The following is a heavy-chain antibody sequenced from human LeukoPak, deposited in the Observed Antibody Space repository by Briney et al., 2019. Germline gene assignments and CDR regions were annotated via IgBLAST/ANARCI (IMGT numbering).Heavy chain of an antibody. Sequence: RASVKVSCKASGGTFSSYAISWVRQAPGKGLEWMGGFDPEDGETIYAQKFQGRVTMTEDTSTDTAYMELSSLRSEDTAVYYCARDRGQQLVPFDYWGQGTLVTVSS. CDR1: GGTFSSYA. D-gene: IGHD6-13*01. V-gene: IGHV1-24*01. J-gene: IGHJ4*02. CDR3: ARDRGQQLVPFDY. CDR2: FDPEDGET.